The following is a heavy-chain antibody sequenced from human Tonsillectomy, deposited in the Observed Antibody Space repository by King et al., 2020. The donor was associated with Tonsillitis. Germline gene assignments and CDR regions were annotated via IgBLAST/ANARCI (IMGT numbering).Heavy chain of an antibody. J-gene: IGHJ4*02. Sequence: VQLVESGGGLVQPGGSLRLSCEASGFTFSNYAMNWVRQAPGKGLEWVSAISGSGGSTFYADSLKGRFTISRDNSKNTLYLQMTSLRAEDTAVYYCAKYPHRILQGDYWGQGTLVTVSS. CDR3: AKYPHRILQGDY. D-gene: IGHD2-15*01. CDR1: GFTFSNYA. CDR2: ISGSGGST. V-gene: IGHV3-23*04.